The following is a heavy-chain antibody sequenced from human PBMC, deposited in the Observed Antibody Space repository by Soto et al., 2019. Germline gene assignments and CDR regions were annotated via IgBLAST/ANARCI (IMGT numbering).Heavy chain of an antibody. CDR3: ARGLYGDSVGYDH. D-gene: IGHD4-17*01. J-gene: IGHJ4*02. Sequence: EVQLVESEGGLVQPGGSLRLSCAASGFTFSSYYMHWVRQVPGKGLIWVSRVSNDGSSTNYADSFRGRFTVSRDNGKSTLYLQMNSLRAEDTAIYYCARGLYGDSVGYDHWGQGTLVTVSS. V-gene: IGHV3-74*01. CDR2: VSNDGSST. CDR1: GFTFSSYY.